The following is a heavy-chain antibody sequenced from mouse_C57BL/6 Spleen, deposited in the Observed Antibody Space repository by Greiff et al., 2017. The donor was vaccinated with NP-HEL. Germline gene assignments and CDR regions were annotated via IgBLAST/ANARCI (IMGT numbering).Heavy chain of an antibody. D-gene: IGHD1-1*01. CDR1: GYSITSGYY. CDR3: ARVGVRSYYFDY. J-gene: IGHJ2*01. Sequence: EVQLQESGPGLVKPSQSLSLTCSVTGYSITSGYYWNWIRQFPGNKLEWMGYISYDGSNNYNPSLKNRISITRDTSKNQFFLKLNSVTTEDTATYYCARVGVRSYYFDYWGQGTTLTVSS. V-gene: IGHV3-6*01. CDR2: ISYDGSN.